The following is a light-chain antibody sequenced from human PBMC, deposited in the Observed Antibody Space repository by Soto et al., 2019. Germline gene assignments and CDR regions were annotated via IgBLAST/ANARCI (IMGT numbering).Light chain of an antibody. J-gene: IGLJ1*01. CDR2: EVS. V-gene: IGLV2-14*01. Sequence: QSALTQPASVSGSPGQSITISCTGTSSDVGGYNYVSWYQQHPGKAPKLMIYEVSNRPSGISNRFSGSKSGNTASLTISGLQAEDEADYYCTSYTSSNTYVVGTGTKLTVL. CDR1: SSDVGGYNY. CDR3: TSYTSSNTYV.